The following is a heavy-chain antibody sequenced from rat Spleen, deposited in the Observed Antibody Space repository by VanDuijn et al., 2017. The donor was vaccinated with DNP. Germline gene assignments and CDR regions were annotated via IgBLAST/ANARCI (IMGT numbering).Heavy chain of an antibody. CDR2: ISYEGSST. D-gene: IGHD1-10*01. V-gene: IGHV5-22*01. J-gene: IGHJ3*01. Sequence: EVQLVGSGGDLVQPGRSLKLSCAASGFTFSDYNMAWVRQAPKKGLELVAAISYEGSSTYYGDSVKGRFTISRDNAKTTLYLQMNSLRSEATATYYCARAYNNYSTWFPYWGQGTLVTVSS. CDR1: GFTFSDYN. CDR3: ARAYNNYSTWFPY.